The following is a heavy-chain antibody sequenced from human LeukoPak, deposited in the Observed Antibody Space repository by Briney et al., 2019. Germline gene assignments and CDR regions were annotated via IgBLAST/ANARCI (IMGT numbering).Heavy chain of an antibody. CDR3: AKTSLGGPYNWFDP. D-gene: IGHD3-16*01. CDR1: GFTFSSYA. V-gene: IGHV3-23*01. J-gene: IGHJ5*02. CDR2: ISGSGGST. Sequence: GGSLRLSCAASGFTFSSYAMSWVRQAPGRGLEWVSAISGSGGSTYYADSVKGRFTISRDNSKNTLYLQMNSLRAEDTAVYYCAKTSLGGPYNWFDPWGQGTLVTVSS.